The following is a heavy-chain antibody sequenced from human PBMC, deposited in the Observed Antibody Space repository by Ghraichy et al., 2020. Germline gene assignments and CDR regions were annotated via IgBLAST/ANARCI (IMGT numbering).Heavy chain of an antibody. CDR3: ARGKDFWSGYPLDAFDI. CDR2: INSDGSST. D-gene: IGHD3-3*01. J-gene: IGHJ3*02. CDR1: GFTFSSYW. Sequence: GGSLRLSCAASGFTFSSYWMHWVRQAPGKGLVWVSRINSDGSSTSYADSVKGRFTISRDNAKNTLYLQMNSLRAEDTAVYYCARGKDFWSGYPLDAFDIWGHGSMFTVPS. V-gene: IGHV3-74*01.